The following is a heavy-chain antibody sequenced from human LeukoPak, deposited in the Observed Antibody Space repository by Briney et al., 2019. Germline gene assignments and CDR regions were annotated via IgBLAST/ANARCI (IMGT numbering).Heavy chain of an antibody. CDR1: GVTLSTYA. J-gene: IGHJ2*01. D-gene: IGHD1-1*01. Sequence: GGSLRLSCAASGVTLSTYAMTWVRQAPGKGLEWVSGISGSGDTTYYADSVKGRLTISRDNSKNTLYLQMSSLRAEDTAVYYCAKDASNYFWYFDLWGRGTLVTVSS. V-gene: IGHV3-23*01. CDR2: ISGSGDTT. CDR3: AKDASNYFWYFDL.